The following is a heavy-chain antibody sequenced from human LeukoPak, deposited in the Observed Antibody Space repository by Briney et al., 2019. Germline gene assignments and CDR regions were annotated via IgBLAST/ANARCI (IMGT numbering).Heavy chain of an antibody. CDR2: MNPNSGNT. J-gene: IGHJ6*03. V-gene: IGHV1-8*01. CDR1: GYTFTSYD. D-gene: IGHD3-22*01. Sequence: ASVKVSCKASGYTFTSYDINWVRQATGHRLEWMGWMNPNSGNTGYAQKFQGRVTMTRNTSISTAYMELSSLRSEDTAVYYCARCGYGNYYYYYMDVWGKGTTVTVSS. CDR3: ARCGYGNYYYYYMDV.